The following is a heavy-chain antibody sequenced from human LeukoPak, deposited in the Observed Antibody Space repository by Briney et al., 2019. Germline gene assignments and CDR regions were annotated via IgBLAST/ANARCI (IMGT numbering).Heavy chain of an antibody. CDR3: AKDSSGWSFIAYYFDY. Sequence: GESLRLSCAASGFTFSSYGMHWVRQAPGKGLEWVAVISYDGSNKYYADSVKGRFTISRDNSKNTLYLQMNSLRAEDTAVYYCAKDSSGWSFIAYYFDYWGQGTLVTVSS. CDR2: ISYDGSNK. J-gene: IGHJ4*02. V-gene: IGHV3-30*18. D-gene: IGHD6-19*01. CDR1: GFTFSSYG.